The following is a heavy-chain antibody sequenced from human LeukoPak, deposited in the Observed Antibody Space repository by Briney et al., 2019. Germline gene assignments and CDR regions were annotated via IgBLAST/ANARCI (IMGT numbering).Heavy chain of an antibody. CDR3: ARDQGGVDFWSGYFSGYMDV. D-gene: IGHD3-3*01. V-gene: IGHV4-4*07. CDR2: IYTSGGT. Sequence: SETLSLTCTVSGGSISSYYWSWIRQSAGKGLEWIGRIYTSGGTNYNPSLKSRVTMSVDTSKNQFSLKLSSVTAADTAVYYCARDQGGVDFWSGYFSGYMDVWGKGTTVTVSS. CDR1: GGSISSYY. J-gene: IGHJ6*03.